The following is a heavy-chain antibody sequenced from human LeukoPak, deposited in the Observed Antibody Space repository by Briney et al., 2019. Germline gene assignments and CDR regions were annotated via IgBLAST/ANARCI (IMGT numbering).Heavy chain of an antibody. CDR2: IIPIFGTA. D-gene: IGHD2-2*01. Sequence: SVKVSCKASGGTFSSYAISWVRQAPGQGLEWMGGIIPIFGTANYAQKFQGRVTITADESTSTAYMELSSLRSEDTAVYYCARSRAILRYCSSTSCFNWFDPWGQGTLVTVSS. J-gene: IGHJ5*02. CDR1: GGTFSSYA. V-gene: IGHV1-69*13. CDR3: ARSRAILRYCSSTSCFNWFDP.